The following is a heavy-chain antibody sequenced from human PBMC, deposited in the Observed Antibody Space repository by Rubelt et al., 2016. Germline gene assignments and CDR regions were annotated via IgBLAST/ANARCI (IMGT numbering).Heavy chain of an antibody. Sequence: QVQLVQSGAEVKKPGASVKVSCKASGYTFTSYGISWVRQAPGQGLEWMGWISAYNGNTNYAQKPQCRVTLTADTSTSTACMGLSSLRSDDPAVYYCAGSPRYDFEDNWFDPWGQGTLVTVSS. CDR1: GYTFTSYG. J-gene: IGHJ5*02. V-gene: IGHV1-18*01. CDR3: AGSPRYDFEDNWFDP. CDR2: ISAYNGNT. D-gene: IGHD3-3*01.